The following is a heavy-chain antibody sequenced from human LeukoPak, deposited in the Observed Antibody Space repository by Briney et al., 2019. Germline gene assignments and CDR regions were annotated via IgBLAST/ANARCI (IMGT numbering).Heavy chain of an antibody. J-gene: IGHJ3*02. CDR2: ISSSSSYI. CDR3: ARSDGWYWPSDAFDI. D-gene: IGHD6-19*01. V-gene: IGHV3-21*01. CDR1: GFTFSSYS. Sequence: GGSLRLSCAASGFTFSSYSMNWVRQAPGKGLEWVSSISSSSSYIYYADSVKGRFTISRDNAKNSLYLQMNSLRAEDTAVYYCARSDGWYWPSDAFDIWGQGTMVTVSS.